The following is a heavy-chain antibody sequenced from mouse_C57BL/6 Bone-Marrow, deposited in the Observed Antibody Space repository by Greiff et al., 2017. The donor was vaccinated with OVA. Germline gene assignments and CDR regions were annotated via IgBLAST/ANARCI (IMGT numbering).Heavy chain of an antibody. V-gene: IGHV1-80*01. J-gene: IGHJ1*03. CDR3: ARSGYYWYFDV. Sequence: LQESGAELVKPGASVKISCKASGYAFSSYWMNWVKQRPGKGLEWIGQIYPGDGDTNYNGKFKGKATLTADKSSSTAYMQLSSLTSEDSAVYFCARSGYYWYFDVWGTGTTVTVSS. CDR1: GYAFSSYW. D-gene: IGHD3-1*01. CDR2: IYPGDGDT.